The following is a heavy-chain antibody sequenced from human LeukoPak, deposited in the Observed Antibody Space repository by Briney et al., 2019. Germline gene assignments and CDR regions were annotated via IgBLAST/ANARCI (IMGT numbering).Heavy chain of an antibody. V-gene: IGHV7-4-1*02. Sequence: ASVKVSCKASGYTFTNYSMNWVRQAPGQGLEWMGWINTNTGNPTYAQGFTGRFVFSLDTSVSTAYLQITSLKAEDTAVYYCARSLAAAGHWFDPWGQGTLVTVSS. CDR3: ARSLAAAGHWFDP. CDR2: INTNTGNP. D-gene: IGHD6-13*01. J-gene: IGHJ5*02. CDR1: GYTFTNYS.